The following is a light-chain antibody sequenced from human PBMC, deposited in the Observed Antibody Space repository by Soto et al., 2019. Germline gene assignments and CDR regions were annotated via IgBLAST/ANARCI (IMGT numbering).Light chain of an antibody. CDR1: NSDVGGYNY. Sequence: QSVLTQPASVSGSPGQSIAISCTGTNSDVGGYNYVSWYQHHPGKAPKLMIYEVSNRPSGVSNRFSGSKSGNTASLTISGLQAEDEADYYCSSYTTITTCVFGGGTKLTVL. J-gene: IGLJ3*02. CDR2: EVS. CDR3: SSYTTITTCV. V-gene: IGLV2-14*01.